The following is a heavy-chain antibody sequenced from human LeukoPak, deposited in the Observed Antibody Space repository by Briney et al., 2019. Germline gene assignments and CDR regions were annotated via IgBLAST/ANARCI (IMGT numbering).Heavy chain of an antibody. V-gene: IGHV1-69*13. CDR1: GYTFTSYA. CDR2: IIPIFGTA. D-gene: IGHD1-26*01. Sequence: SVKVSCKASGYTFTSYAMHWVRQAPGQRLEWMGGIIPIFGTANYAQKFQGRVTITADESTSTAYMELSSLRSEDTAVYYCARDRLPQWGLPGRAFDYWGQGTLVTVSS. CDR3: ARDRLPQWGLPGRAFDY. J-gene: IGHJ4*02.